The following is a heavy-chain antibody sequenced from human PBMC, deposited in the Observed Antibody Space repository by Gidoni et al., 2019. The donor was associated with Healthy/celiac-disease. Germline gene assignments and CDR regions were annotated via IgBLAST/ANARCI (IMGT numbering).Heavy chain of an antibody. CDR2: ISGSGGST. V-gene: IGHV3-23*01. CDR3: AKDLGSRSRAGY. CDR1: GFTFSSYA. D-gene: IGHD6-13*01. J-gene: IGHJ4*02. Sequence: EVQLLESGGGLVQPGVSLRLSCAASGFTFSSYAMSWVRQAPGKGLEWVSAISGSGGSTYYADSVKGRFTISRDNSKNTLYLQMNSLRAEDTAVYYCAKDLGSRSRAGYWGQGTLVTVSS.